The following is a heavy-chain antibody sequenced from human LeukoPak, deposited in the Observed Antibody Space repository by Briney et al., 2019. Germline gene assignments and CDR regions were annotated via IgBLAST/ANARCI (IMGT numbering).Heavy chain of an antibody. CDR3: ARDGGSSWYFDY. D-gene: IGHD6-13*01. V-gene: IGHV3-20*04. CDR1: EFTFDDYG. J-gene: IGHJ4*02. Sequence: GGSLRLSCGASEFTFDDYGMSWVRQAPGKGLEWVCSITWSGGSTSYADSVKGRFTISRDNAKNSLYLQMSSLRAEDTAVYYCARDGGSSWYFDYWGQGTLVTVSS. CDR2: ITWSGGST.